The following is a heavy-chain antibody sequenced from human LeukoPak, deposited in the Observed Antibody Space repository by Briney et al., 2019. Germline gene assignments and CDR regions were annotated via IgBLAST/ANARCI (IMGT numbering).Heavy chain of an antibody. J-gene: IGHJ6*03. CDR2: INWNSGTM. CDR3: AKDPYMDV. Sequence: PGRSLRLSCAASGFSFADATMHWVRQVPGKGLEWVSGINWNSGTMGYADSVKGRFTVSRDNAKNSLYLQMNSLKTEDTVLYYCAKDPYMDVWGKGTTVTVSS. V-gene: IGHV3-9*01. CDR1: GFSFADAT.